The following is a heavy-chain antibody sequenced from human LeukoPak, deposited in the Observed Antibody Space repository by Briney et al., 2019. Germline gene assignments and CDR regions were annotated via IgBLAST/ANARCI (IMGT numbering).Heavy chain of an antibody. D-gene: IGHD3-16*02. V-gene: IGHV4-34*01. CDR1: GGSFSGYY. CDR2: INHSGST. Sequence: PSETLSLTCAVYGGSFSGYYWSWIRQPPGKGLEWIGEINHSGSTKYNPSPKSRVTISVDTSKNQFSLKLSSVTAADTAVYYCASLYYDYVWGSYRNLTIPGYMDVWGKGTTVTVSS. J-gene: IGHJ6*03. CDR3: ASLYYDYVWGSYRNLTIPGYMDV.